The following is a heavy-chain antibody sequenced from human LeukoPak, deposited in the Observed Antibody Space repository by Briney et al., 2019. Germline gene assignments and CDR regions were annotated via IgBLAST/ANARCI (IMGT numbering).Heavy chain of an antibody. D-gene: IGHD2-8*01. V-gene: IGHV3-33*01. Sequence: GGSLRLSCAASGFIFRDYGMHWVRRAPGKGPEWVALIWNDGGKKYYSDSVRGRFTISRDNSRDTLFLQMIGLRDEGTAMYYCVRDVYGGGTVGWLDPWGQGTLVTVSS. CDR1: GFIFRDYG. CDR3: VRDVYGGGTVGWLDP. CDR2: IWNDGGKK. J-gene: IGHJ5*02.